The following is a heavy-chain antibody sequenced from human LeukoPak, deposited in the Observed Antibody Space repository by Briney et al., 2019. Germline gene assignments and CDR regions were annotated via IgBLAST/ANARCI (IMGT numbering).Heavy chain of an antibody. CDR3: AKDLRHSSGYFDY. J-gene: IGHJ4*02. V-gene: IGHV3-23*01. D-gene: IGHD3-22*01. CDR2: ISGSGGST. CDR1: GFTFSSYG. Sequence: GGSLRLSCAASGFTFSSYGMSWVRQAPGKGLEWVSAISGSGGSTYYADSVKGRFTISRDNSKNTLYLQMNSLRAEDTAVYYCAKDLRHSSGYFDYWGQGTLVTVFS.